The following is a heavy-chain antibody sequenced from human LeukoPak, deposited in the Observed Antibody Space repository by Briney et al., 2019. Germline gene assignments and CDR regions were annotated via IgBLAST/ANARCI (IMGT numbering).Heavy chain of an antibody. J-gene: IGHJ5*02. CDR2: ISYDGSKK. Sequence: PGGSLRLSCAASGFMFSSHGMHWVRQAPGKGLEWVAVISYDGSKKYYADSVKGRFTISRDNSKNTLYLQMNSLRVEDTAVYYCAKGDHYDVLTGRQNWFGPWGQGTLVTVSS. CDR1: GFMFSSHG. V-gene: IGHV3-30*18. D-gene: IGHD3-9*01. CDR3: AKGDHYDVLTGRQNWFGP.